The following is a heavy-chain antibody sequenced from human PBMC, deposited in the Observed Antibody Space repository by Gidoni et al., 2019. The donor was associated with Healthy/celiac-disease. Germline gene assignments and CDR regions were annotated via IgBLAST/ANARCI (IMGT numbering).Heavy chain of an antibody. V-gene: IGHV3-30*01. CDR1: GVTFSSYA. CDR2: ISYDGSNK. J-gene: IGHJ4*02. D-gene: IGHD3-22*01. Sequence: QVQLVESGGGVVQPGRSLRLSCAASGVTFSSYAMHWVRQAPGKGLEWVAVISYDGSNKYYADSVKGRFTISRDNSKNTLYLQMNSLRAEDTAVYYCARDSSYYYDSSGYYYDFYFDYWGQGTLVTVSS. CDR3: ARDSSYYYDSSGYYYDFYFDY.